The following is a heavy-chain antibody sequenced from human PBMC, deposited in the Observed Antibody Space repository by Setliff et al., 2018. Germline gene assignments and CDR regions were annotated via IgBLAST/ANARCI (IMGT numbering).Heavy chain of an antibody. J-gene: IGHJ4*02. D-gene: IGHD2-2*01. CDR2: IMYDGSNK. V-gene: IGHV3-30*02. CDR1: GFTFSSYG. CDR3: AKDRVVSSTWCDY. Sequence: PGGSLRLSCEASGFTFSSYGMHWVRQAPGKGLEWVAFIMYDGSNKYYADPVKGRFTISRDNSKNTLYLQMNSLRIEDTAVYYCAKDRVVSSTWCDYWGQGTLVTVSS.